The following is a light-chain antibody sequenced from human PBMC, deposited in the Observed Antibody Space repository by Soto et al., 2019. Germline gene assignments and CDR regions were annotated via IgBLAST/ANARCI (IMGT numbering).Light chain of an antibody. V-gene: IGKV1-39*01. J-gene: IGKJ1*01. CDR2: AAS. CDR1: QSILKY. CDR3: QHSYTPPPWT. Sequence: DIQMTQSPSCVSASVGDRITITCRASQSILKYLNWYQQKPGKAPNLLISAASNLHSGVPSRFSGSGSGTDFTLTISSLQPEDFATYYCQHSYTPPPWTFGQGTKGDSK.